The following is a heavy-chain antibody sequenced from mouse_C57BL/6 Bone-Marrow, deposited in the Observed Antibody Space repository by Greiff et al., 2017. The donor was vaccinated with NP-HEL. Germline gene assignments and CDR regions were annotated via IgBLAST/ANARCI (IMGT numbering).Heavy chain of an antibody. D-gene: IGHD2-5*01. CDR1: GYTFTSYG. CDR3: ARGELYYSNPYYAMDY. V-gene: IGHV1-81*01. J-gene: IGHJ4*01. CDR2: IYPRSGNT. Sequence: QVHVKQSGAELARPGASVKLSCKASGYTFTSYGISWVKQRTGQGLEWIGEIYPRSGNTYYIEKFKGKATLTADKSSSTAYMELRSLTSEDSAVYVCARGELYYSNPYYAMDYWGQGTSVTVSS.